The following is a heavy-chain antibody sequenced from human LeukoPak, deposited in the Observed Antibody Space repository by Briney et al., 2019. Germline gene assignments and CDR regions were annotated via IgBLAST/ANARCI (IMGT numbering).Heavy chain of an antibody. CDR3: ARVHEAAAGPYFDY. J-gene: IGHJ4*02. D-gene: IGHD6-13*01. CDR1: GGSFSGYY. Sequence: SETLSLTCAVYGGSFSGYYWSWIRQPPGKGLEWIGEINHSGSTNYNPSLKSRVTISVDTSKNQFSLKLSSVTAADTAVYYCARVHEAAAGPYFDYWGQGTLVTVSS. CDR2: INHSGST. V-gene: IGHV4-34*01.